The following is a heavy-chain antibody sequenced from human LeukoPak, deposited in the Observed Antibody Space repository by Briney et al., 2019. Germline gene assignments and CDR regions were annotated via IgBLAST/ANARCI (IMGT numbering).Heavy chain of an antibody. CDR1: GGSISSYY. Sequence: ASETLSLTCTVSGGSISSYYWSWIRQPPGKGLEWIGYIYYSGSTNYNPSLKSRVTISVDTSENQFSLKLSSVTAADTAVYYCARQGSGSYPSFDYWGQGTLVTVSS. CDR2: IYYSGST. D-gene: IGHD3-10*01. J-gene: IGHJ4*02. CDR3: ARQGSGSYPSFDY. V-gene: IGHV4-59*01.